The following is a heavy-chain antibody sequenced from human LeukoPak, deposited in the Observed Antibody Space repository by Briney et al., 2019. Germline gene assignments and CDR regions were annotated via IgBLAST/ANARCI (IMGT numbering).Heavy chain of an antibody. J-gene: IGHJ4*02. CDR1: GFTFSNYW. CDR3: ARGRMGDY. Sequence: GGSLRLSCAASGFTFSNYWMIWVRQAPGKGLEWVGNIKQDGSEKRYADSVRGRFSISRDNAKNSLYLQMNSLRAEDTAVYYCARGRMGDYWGQGTLVTVSS. CDR2: IKQDGSEK. D-gene: IGHD1-14*01. V-gene: IGHV3-7*05.